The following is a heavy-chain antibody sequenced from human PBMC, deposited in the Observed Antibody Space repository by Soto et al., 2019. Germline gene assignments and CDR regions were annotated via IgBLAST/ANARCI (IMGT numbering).Heavy chain of an antibody. CDR2: IYYSGST. CDR1: GGSISSYY. CDR3: ARGVGMIGDAFDI. Sequence: QVQLQESGPGLVKPSETLSLTCTVSGGSISSYYWSWIRQPPGKGLGWIGYIYYSGSTNYNPSLKSRVTISVDTSKNQFSLKLSSVTAADTAVYYCARGVGMIGDAFDIWGQGTMVTVSS. D-gene: IGHD1-1*01. V-gene: IGHV4-59*01. J-gene: IGHJ3*02.